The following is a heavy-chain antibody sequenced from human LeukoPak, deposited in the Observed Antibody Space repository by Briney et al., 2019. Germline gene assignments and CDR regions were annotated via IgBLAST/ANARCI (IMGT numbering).Heavy chain of an antibody. Sequence: GRSLRLSCAASGFSFSDSPMHWVRQASGKGLEWVGRIRSKANNYATAYAASVRGRFTISRDDSNNTAYLQMNSLKIDDTAVYYCTRIKTIGSSDFDFYYYAMDVWGQGTAVTVSS. CDR3: TRIKTIGSSDFDFYYYAMDV. D-gene: IGHD1-14*01. CDR2: IRSKANNYAT. V-gene: IGHV3-73*01. CDR1: GFSFSDSP. J-gene: IGHJ6*02.